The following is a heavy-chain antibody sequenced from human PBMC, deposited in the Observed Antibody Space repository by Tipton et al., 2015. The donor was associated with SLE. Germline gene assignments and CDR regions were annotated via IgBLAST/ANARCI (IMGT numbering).Heavy chain of an antibody. J-gene: IGHJ4*02. CDR3: ANMYFVVGYFDY. CDR2: ISGSGGST. D-gene: IGHD1-26*01. CDR1: GFTFSSYV. Sequence: SLRLSCAASGFTFSSYVMSWVRQAPGKGLEWVSAISGSGGSTYYADSVKGRFTISRDNSKNTLYLQMNSLRAEDTAVYYCANMYFVVGYFDYWGQGTLVTVSS. V-gene: IGHV3-23*01.